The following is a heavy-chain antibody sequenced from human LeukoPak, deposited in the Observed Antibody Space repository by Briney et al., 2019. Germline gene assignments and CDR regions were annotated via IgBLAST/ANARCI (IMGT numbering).Heavy chain of an antibody. CDR3: ARLAVAGTFSWYDP. J-gene: IGHJ5*02. CDR1: EFTFSSYF. CDR2: ISNNGGST. Sequence: GGSLRLSCAASEFTFSSYFMHWLRQAPGKGLEYVASISNNGGSTYYADSVKGRFTVSRDNSKNTLYLQMGSLRGEDMAMYYCARLAVAGTFSWYDPWGQGTLVTVSS. V-gene: IGHV3-64*02. D-gene: IGHD6-19*01.